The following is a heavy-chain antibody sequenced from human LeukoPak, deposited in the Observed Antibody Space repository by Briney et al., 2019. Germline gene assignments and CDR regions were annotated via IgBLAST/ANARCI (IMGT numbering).Heavy chain of an antibody. Sequence: GEPLKISCKGSGYSFTSYWIGWVRQMPGKGLEWMGIIYPGDSDTRYSPSFQGQVTISADTSITTAYLQWSSLKASDTAMYYCARGASSGYYPYYFDYWGQGTLVTVSS. CDR2: IYPGDSDT. V-gene: IGHV5-51*01. CDR3: ARGASSGYYPYYFDY. D-gene: IGHD3-22*01. J-gene: IGHJ4*02. CDR1: GYSFTSYW.